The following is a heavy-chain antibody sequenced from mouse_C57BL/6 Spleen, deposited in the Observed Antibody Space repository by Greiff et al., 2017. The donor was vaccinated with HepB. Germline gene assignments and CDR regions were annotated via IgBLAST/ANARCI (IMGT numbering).Heavy chain of an antibody. CDR1: GYTFTSYW. CDR3: AIYDGYPWFAY. J-gene: IGHJ3*01. CDR2: IDPSDSET. Sequence: VQLQQPGAELVRPGSSVKLSCKASGYTFTSYWMHWVKQRPIQGLEWIGNIDPSDSETHYNQKFKDKATLTVDKSSSTAYMQLSSLTSEDSAVYYCAIYDGYPWFAYWGQGTLVTVSA. V-gene: IGHV1-52*01. D-gene: IGHD2-3*01.